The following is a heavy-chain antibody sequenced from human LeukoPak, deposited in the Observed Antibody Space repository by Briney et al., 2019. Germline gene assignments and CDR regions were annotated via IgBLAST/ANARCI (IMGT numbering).Heavy chain of an antibody. J-gene: IGHJ3*01. V-gene: IGHV3-9*01. CDR3: AKGRDVLTGLLDDAFDV. Sequence: PGGSLRLSCAASGFTFDDYAMHWVRQAPGKGLEWVSGLSWNSGNIGYADSVKGRFTISRDNARNSLYLQMNSLRGEDTALYYCAKGRDVLTGLLDDAFDVWGQGTMVAVSS. D-gene: IGHD3-9*01. CDR2: LSWNSGNI. CDR1: GFTFDDYA.